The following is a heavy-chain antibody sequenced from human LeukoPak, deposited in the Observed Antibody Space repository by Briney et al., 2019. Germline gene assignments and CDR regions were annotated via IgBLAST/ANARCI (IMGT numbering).Heavy chain of an antibody. CDR1: GYTFTDYY. D-gene: IGHD6-13*01. Sequence: ASVKVSCKASGYTFTDYYIHWVRQAPGQGLEWMGWINPNSGDTNYAQKFQGRVTMTRDTSVSAVYMELSRLRSDDTAMYYCARDREGVSSSWSDAFDIWGQGTMVTVSS. CDR3: ARDREGVSSSWSDAFDI. V-gene: IGHV1-2*02. J-gene: IGHJ3*02. CDR2: INPNSGDT.